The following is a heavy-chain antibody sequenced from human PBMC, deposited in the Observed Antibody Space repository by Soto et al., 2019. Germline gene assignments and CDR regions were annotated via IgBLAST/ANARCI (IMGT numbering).Heavy chain of an antibody. J-gene: IGHJ5*02. CDR3: ARDRGDIVVVVAATGWFDP. D-gene: IGHD2-15*01. CDR1: GGTFSSYT. V-gene: IGHV1-69*08. Sequence: VQLVQSGAEVKKPGSSVKVSCKASGGTFSSYTISWVRQAPGQGLEWMGRIIPILGIANYAQKFQGRVTITADKSTSTAYMELSSLRSEDTAVYYCARDRGDIVVVVAATGWFDPWGQGTLVTVSS. CDR2: IIPILGIA.